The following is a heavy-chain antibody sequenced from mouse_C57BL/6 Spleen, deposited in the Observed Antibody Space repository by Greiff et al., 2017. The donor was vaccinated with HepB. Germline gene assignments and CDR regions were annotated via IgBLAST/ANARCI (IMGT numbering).Heavy chain of an antibody. CDR3: ARMDYYGSIYWYFDV. J-gene: IGHJ1*03. CDR2: IWWDDDK. V-gene: IGHV8-8*01. D-gene: IGHD1-1*01. CDR1: GFSLSTFGMG. Sequence: QVTLKVSGPGILQPSQTLSLTCSFSGFSLSTFGMGVGWIRQPSGKGLEWLVHIWWDDDKYYNPALRSRLTISKNTSKNQVFLKIANVDTADTATYYCARMDYYGSIYWYFDVWGTGTTVTVSS.